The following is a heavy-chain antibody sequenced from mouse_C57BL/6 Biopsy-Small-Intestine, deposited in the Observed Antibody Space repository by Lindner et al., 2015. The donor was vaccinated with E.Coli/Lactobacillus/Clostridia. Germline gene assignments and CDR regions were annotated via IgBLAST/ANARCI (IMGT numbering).Heavy chain of an antibody. CDR1: GYSFSGYH. V-gene: IGHV1-66*01. CDR2: IKPNSGDT. J-gene: IGHJ1*01. Sequence: SVKVSCKASGYSFSGYHIHWVRQAPGQGLEWMGWIKPNSGDTKHAEKFQGKVAMTRDTSTSTAYLDLIRLRSDDTAVNYCASTRLGQHQLLFDGMDVWGQGTTVTVSS. D-gene: IGHD2-1*01. CDR3: ASTRLGQHQLLFDGMDV.